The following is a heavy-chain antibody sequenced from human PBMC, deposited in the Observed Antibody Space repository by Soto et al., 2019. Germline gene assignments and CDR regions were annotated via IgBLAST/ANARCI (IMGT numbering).Heavy chain of an antibody. V-gene: IGHV4-59*08. Sequence: QVQLQESGPGLVKPSETLSLTCTVSGGSITNYYCSWFRQPPGKGLEWIGYIQYSGYSTYNLSLKRRVTMSMHASNTPFVLMLESVTATDAAVYYCARLGFGSLHGLVDVWGQGTTVIVSS. D-gene: IGHD3-10*01. CDR3: ARLGFGSLHGLVDV. J-gene: IGHJ6*02. CDR2: IQYSGYS. CDR1: GGSITNYY.